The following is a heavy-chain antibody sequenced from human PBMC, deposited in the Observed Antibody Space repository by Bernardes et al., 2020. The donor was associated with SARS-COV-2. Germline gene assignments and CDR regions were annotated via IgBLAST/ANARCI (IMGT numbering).Heavy chain of an antibody. CDR1: GFTFSSYD. CDR3: ARGHRPLYYDSSGYPYYFDY. Sequence: GGSLRLSCAASGFTFSSYDMHWVRQATGKGLEWVSAIGTAGDTYYPGSVKGRFTISRENAKNSLYLQMNSLRAGDTAVYYCARGHRPLYYDSSGYPYYFDYWGQGTLVTVSS. D-gene: IGHD3-22*01. J-gene: IGHJ4*02. V-gene: IGHV3-13*01. CDR2: IGTAGDT.